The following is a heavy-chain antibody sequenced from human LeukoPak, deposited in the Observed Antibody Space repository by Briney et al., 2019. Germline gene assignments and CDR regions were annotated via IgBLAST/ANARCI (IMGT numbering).Heavy chain of an antibody. Sequence: GKSLRLSCAASGFTFSSYWMHWVRQAPGKGLVWVSRINSDGSSTSYADSVKGRFTISRDNAKNTLYLQMNSLRAEDTAVYYCARGSSGWTVPNWYFDLWGRGALVTVSS. D-gene: IGHD6-19*01. J-gene: IGHJ2*01. CDR3: ARGSSGWTVPNWYFDL. CDR1: GFTFSSYW. CDR2: INSDGSST. V-gene: IGHV3-74*01.